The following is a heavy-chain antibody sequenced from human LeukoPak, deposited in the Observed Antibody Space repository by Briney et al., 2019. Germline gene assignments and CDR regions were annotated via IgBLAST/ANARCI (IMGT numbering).Heavy chain of an antibody. Sequence: QSGGSLRLSCAASGFTFSSYAMSWVRQAPGKGLEWVSGISDSGTSTYYADSVKGRFTISRDNSKNTLFLQMNSLRGEDTAIYYCMKDPAMQLTDDSWGQGTLVTVSS. CDR3: MKDPAMQLTDDS. CDR1: GFTFSSYA. V-gene: IGHV3-23*01. D-gene: IGHD1-14*01. J-gene: IGHJ4*02. CDR2: ISDSGTST.